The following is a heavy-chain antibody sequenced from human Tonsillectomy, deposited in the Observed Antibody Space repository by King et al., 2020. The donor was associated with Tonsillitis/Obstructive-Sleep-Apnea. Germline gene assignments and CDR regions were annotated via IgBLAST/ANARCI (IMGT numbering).Heavy chain of an antibody. V-gene: IGHV3-49*04. CDR1: GFIFGDYA. J-gene: IGHJ6*03. CDR2: TRSKAYGGTT. CDR3: TRYRIYSGTYFHYYYMDV. D-gene: IGHD1-26*01. Sequence: QLVQSGGGLVQPGRSLRLSCTASGFIFGDYAMTWVRQAPGKGLDWVGFTRSKAYGGTTEYAASVEGRFTISRDDSKSIAYLQMNRLKTEDTAVYYCTRYRIYSGTYFHYYYMDVWGKGTTVTVS.